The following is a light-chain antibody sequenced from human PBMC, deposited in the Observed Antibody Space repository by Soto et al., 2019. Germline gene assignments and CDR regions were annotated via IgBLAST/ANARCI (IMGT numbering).Light chain of an antibody. J-gene: IGLJ2*01. V-gene: IGLV3-9*01. CDR1: NIGSKN. Sequence: SYELTQPLSVSVALGQTARITCGGTNIGSKNVHWYQQKPGQAPVLVIYRDSNRPSGIPERFSGSNSGNTATLTISRAQAGDEADYYCQVWDSSTEHVVFGGGTKLTVL. CDR2: RDS. CDR3: QVWDSSTEHVV.